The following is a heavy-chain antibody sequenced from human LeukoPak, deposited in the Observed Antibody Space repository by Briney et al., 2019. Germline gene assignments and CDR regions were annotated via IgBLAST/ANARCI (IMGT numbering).Heavy chain of an antibody. D-gene: IGHD5-24*01. CDR3: AKDRQRGMATILTYFDY. V-gene: IGHV3-23*01. J-gene: IGHJ4*02. CDR1: GFTFNDYA. Sequence: PGGSLRLSCAASGFTFNDYAMSWVRQAPGKGLEWVSAISGSGGSTYYADSVKGRFTISRDNSKNTLYLQMNSLRAEDTAVYYCAKDRQRGMATILTYFDYWGQGTLVTVSS. CDR2: ISGSGGST.